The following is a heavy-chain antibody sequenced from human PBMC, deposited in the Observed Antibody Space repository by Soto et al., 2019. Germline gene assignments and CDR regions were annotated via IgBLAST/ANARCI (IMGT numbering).Heavy chain of an antibody. V-gene: IGHV4-34*01. CDR1: GGSFSGYY. Sequence: ASETLSLTCAAYGGSFSGYYWSWIRQPPGKGLEWIGEINHSGSTNYNPSLKSRVTISVDTSKNQFSLKLSSVTAADTAVYYCARGVGGDILTGYYYYYYGMDVWGQGTTVTVSS. CDR2: INHSGST. J-gene: IGHJ6*02. CDR3: ARGVGGDILTGYYYYYYGMDV. D-gene: IGHD3-9*01.